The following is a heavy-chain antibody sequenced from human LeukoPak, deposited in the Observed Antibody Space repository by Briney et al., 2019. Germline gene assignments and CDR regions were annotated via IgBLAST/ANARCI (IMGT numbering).Heavy chain of an antibody. V-gene: IGHV4-34*01. CDR1: GGSFSGYY. CDR2: INHSGST. D-gene: IGHD6-19*01. Sequence: SETLSLTCAVYGGSFSGYYWSWIRQPPGKGLEWIGEINHSGSTNYNPSLKSRVTISVDTSKNQFSLKLSSVTAADTAVYYCARSNRGIVVEILPDYWGQGTLVTVSS. CDR3: ARSNRGIVVEILPDY. J-gene: IGHJ4*02.